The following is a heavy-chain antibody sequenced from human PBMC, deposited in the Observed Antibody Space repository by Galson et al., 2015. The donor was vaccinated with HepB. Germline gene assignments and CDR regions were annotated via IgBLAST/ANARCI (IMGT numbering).Heavy chain of an antibody. J-gene: IGHJ4*02. CDR1: GFIFSEYA. Sequence: SLRLSCAVSGFIFSEYAMHWVRQAPGKGLEWLAVLSYDGSNYFYADSIKGRFTMSRDNSKNTLYLQMNSLRAEDTAVYYCARGSMRFGEQDNAFDYWGQGTLVTVSS. D-gene: IGHD3-10*01. V-gene: IGHV3-30-3*01. CDR3: ARGSMRFGEQDNAFDY. CDR2: LSYDGSNY.